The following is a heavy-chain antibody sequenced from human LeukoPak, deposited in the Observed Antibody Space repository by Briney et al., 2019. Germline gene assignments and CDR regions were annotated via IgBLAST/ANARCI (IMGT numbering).Heavy chain of an antibody. J-gene: IGHJ1*01. CDR1: GYTFTRYG. D-gene: IGHD3-22*01. CDR2: MNPNSGNT. CDR3: ARGRTPYYYDSSGYSPWGRYFQH. Sequence: ASVNVSCKASGYTFTRYGISWVRQAPGQGLEWMGWMNPNSGNTGYAQKFQGRVTLTRNTSINTAYMELNSLRSEDTAVYYCARGRTPYYYDSSGYSPWGRYFQHWGQGALVTVSS. V-gene: IGHV1-8*01.